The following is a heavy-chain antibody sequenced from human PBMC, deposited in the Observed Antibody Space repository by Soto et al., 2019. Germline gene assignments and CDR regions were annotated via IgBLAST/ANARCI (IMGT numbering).Heavy chain of an antibody. D-gene: IGHD5-12*01. J-gene: IGHJ4*02. CDR1: GFTFSSYA. CDR2: ISGSGGST. Sequence: VQMLESGGGLVQTGGSLRLSCAASGFTFSSYAMSWVRQAPGKGLEWVAGISGSGGSTYYADSVKGRFTISRDNSKNTLYLQMNSLRAANTAVSYCAKDNSVGGYADYFHFWGQGPLVTVSS. CDR3: AKDNSVGGYADYFHF. V-gene: IGHV3-23*01.